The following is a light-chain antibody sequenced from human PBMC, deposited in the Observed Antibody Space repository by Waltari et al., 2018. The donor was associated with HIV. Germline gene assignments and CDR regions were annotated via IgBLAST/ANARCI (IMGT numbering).Light chain of an antibody. V-gene: IGLV3-1*01. Sequence: SYELTQPPSVSVSPGQTASITCSGDKLGDKYACWYQQKPGQSPVLVIYKDNKRPSGIPEGFSGSNSGNTATLTISGAQAMDEADYYCQAWDNSVVFGGGTKLTVL. CDR3: QAWDNSVV. CDR1: KLGDKY. CDR2: KDN. J-gene: IGLJ2*01.